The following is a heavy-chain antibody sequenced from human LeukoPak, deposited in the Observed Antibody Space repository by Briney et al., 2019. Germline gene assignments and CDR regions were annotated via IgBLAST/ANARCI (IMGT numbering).Heavy chain of an antibody. Sequence: GGSLRLSCAASGFTFSDYYMSWIRQAPGKGLKWVSYISSSGSTIYYADSVKGRFTISRDNAKNSLYLQMNSLRAEDTAVYYCARDQSGSYYYFDYWGQGTLVTVSS. CDR2: ISSSGSTI. CDR1: GFTFSDYY. CDR3: ARDQSGSYYYFDY. V-gene: IGHV3-11*04. J-gene: IGHJ4*02. D-gene: IGHD1-26*01.